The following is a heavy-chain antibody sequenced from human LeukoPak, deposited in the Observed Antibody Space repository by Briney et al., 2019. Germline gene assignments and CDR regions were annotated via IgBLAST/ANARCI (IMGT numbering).Heavy chain of an antibody. Sequence: GGSLRLSCAASGFTFSSYEMNWVRQAPGKGLEWVSYISRSSSSIYYADSVKGRFTISRDNAKNSLYLQMNSLRAEDTAVYYCARRGEDCSGGNCYYVYWGQGTLVTVSS. V-gene: IGHV3-48*01. D-gene: IGHD2-15*01. J-gene: IGHJ4*02. CDR2: ISRSSSSI. CDR3: ARRGEDCSGGNCYYVY. CDR1: GFTFSSYE.